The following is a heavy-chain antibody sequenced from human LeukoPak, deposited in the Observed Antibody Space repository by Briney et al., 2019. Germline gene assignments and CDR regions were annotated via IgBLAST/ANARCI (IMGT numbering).Heavy chain of an antibody. D-gene: IGHD3-16*01. Sequence: GASVKVSCKASGYTFTRYDINWVRQATGQGLEWMGWMNPKNGNTGYAQKFQVRVTMTRNTSISTAYMELSSLRSEDTAVYYCATAGDLDYSGQGTLVTASS. J-gene: IGHJ4*02. CDR2: MNPKNGNT. CDR1: GYTFTRYD. CDR3: ATAGDLDY. V-gene: IGHV1-8*01.